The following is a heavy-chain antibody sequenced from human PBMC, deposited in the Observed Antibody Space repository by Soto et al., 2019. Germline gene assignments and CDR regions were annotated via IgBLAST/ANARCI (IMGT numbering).Heavy chain of an antibody. Sequence: ASVKVSCKASGGTFSSYAISWVRQAPGQGLEWMGGIIPIFGTANYAQKFQGRVTITADESTSTAYMELSSLRSEDTAVYYCARDHLAVAGVYYYYGMDVWGQGTTVTVSS. CDR3: ARDHLAVAGVYYYYGMDV. V-gene: IGHV1-69*13. D-gene: IGHD6-19*01. J-gene: IGHJ6*02. CDR2: IIPIFGTA. CDR1: GGTFSSYA.